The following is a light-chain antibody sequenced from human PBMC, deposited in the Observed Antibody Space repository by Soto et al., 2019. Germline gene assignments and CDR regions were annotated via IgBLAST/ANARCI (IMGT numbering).Light chain of an antibody. CDR2: EVS. CDR1: SSDVGGYNY. V-gene: IGLV2-14*01. CDR3: SSFTGTTTLDV. J-gene: IGLJ1*01. Sequence: QSVLTQPASVSGSPGQSITISCTGTSSDVGGYNYVSWYQQHPGKAPKLMIYEVSNRPSGVSNRFSGSKSDNTASLTISGLQAEDEADYYCSSFTGTTTLDVFGTGTKLTVL.